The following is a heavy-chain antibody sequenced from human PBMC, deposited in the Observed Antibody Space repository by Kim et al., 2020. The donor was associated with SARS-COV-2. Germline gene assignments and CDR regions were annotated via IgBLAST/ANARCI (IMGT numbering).Heavy chain of an antibody. V-gene: IGHV1-2*05. Sequence: NYAQKFQGRVTMTRDTSISTAYMELSRLRSDDTVVYYCARAKQQLASFDYWGQGTLVTVSS. J-gene: IGHJ4*02. CDR3: ARAKQQLASFDY. D-gene: IGHD6-13*01.